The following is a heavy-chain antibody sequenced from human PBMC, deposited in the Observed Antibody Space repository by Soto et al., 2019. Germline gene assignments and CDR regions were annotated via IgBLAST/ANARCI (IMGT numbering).Heavy chain of an antibody. CDR2: ISGSGGST. Sequence: EVQLLESGGGLVQPGGSLRLSCAASGFTFNNYAMNWVRQAPGKGLEWVSSISGSGGSTYYADSVKGRFTISRDNSKNPLYLQMNSLRAEDTAVYYCAKGALGSSSWYDFDYWGHGTLVTVSS. V-gene: IGHV3-23*01. CDR3: AKGALGSSSWYDFDY. CDR1: GFTFNNYA. D-gene: IGHD6-13*01. J-gene: IGHJ4*01.